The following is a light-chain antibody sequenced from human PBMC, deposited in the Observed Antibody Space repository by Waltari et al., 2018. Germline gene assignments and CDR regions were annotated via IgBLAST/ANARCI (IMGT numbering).Light chain of an antibody. V-gene: IGLV2-14*03. CDR3: CSYARSNTYV. CDR1: SNDVGGYNS. Sequence: QSALTQPASVSGSPGQSITISSPGTSNDVGGYNSIYWYQQHPGKAPKLIIYDVTTRPSGVSDRFSGSKSGNTASLTISGLHAEDEADYYCCSYARSNTYVFGTGTKVTVL. CDR2: DVT. J-gene: IGLJ1*01.